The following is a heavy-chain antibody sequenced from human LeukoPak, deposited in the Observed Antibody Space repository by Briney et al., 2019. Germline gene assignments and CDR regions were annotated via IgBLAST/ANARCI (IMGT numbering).Heavy chain of an antibody. V-gene: IGHV1-3*01. D-gene: IGHD1-26*01. J-gene: IGHJ4*02. CDR2: INASNGNT. CDR3: ARTNSGSYSLNFDY. Sequence: ASVKVSCKASGYTFTSYAMHWVRQAPGQRLEWMGWINASNGNTKYSQKFQGRVTITRDTSASTAYMELSSLRSEDTAVYYCARTNSGSYSLNFDYWGQGTLVTVSS. CDR1: GYTFTSYA.